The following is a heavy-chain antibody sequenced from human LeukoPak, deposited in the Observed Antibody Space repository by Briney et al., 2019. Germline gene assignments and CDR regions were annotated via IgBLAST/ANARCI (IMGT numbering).Heavy chain of an antibody. V-gene: IGHV3-30*18. J-gene: IGHJ4*02. CDR2: ISYDGSKT. CDR3: AKLGYDSSGSPRLVDH. D-gene: IGHD3-22*01. Sequence: GRSLRLSCAASGFTFMSYAMHWVRQAPGKGLEWVSFISYDGSKTYYADSVKGRFTISRDNSKNTLDLQMNSLRPKDTAVYYCAKLGYDSSGSPRLVDHWGQGTLVTVSS. CDR1: GFTFMSYA.